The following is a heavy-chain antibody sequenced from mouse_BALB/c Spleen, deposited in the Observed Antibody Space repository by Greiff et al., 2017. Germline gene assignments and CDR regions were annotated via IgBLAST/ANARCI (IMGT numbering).Heavy chain of an antibody. D-gene: IGHD1-2*01. CDR2: INSNGGST. Sequence: EVKLVESGAGLVQPGGSLKFSCAASGFTFSSYGMPWVRQTPDKRLELVATINSNGGSTYYPDSVKGRFTISRDNAKNTLYLQVSSLKSEDTAMYLCARERLRLGWYLDVWGAGTAVTVS. CDR3: ARERLRLGWYLDV. CDR1: GFTFSSYG. J-gene: IGHJ1*01. V-gene: IGHV5-6-3*01.